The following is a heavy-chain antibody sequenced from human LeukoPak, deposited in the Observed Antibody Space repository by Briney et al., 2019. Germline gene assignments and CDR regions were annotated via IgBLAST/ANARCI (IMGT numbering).Heavy chain of an antibody. CDR2: ISYDGSNK. J-gene: IGHJ4*02. Sequence: HPGGSLRPSCAASGFTFSSYAMHWVRQAPGKGLEWVAVISYDGSNKYYADSVKGRFTISRDNSKNTLYLQMNSLRAEDTAVYYCARASLTQMVRGFGGYFDYWGQGTLVTVSS. D-gene: IGHD3-10*01. V-gene: IGHV3-30-3*01. CDR3: ARASLTQMVRGFGGYFDY. CDR1: GFTFSSYA.